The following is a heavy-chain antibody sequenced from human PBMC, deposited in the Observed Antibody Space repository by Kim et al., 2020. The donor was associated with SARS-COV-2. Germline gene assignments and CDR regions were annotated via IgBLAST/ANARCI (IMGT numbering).Heavy chain of an antibody. J-gene: IGHJ5*02. CDR1: GGSISSGGYS. CDR2: IYHSGST. CDR3: ARGGGFTFGFDP. V-gene: IGHV4-30-2*01. D-gene: IGHD3-16*01. Sequence: SETLSLTCAVSGGSISSGGYSWSWIRQPPGKGLEWIGYIYHSGSTYYNPSLKSRVTISVDRSKNQFSLKLSSVTAADTAVYYCARGGGFTFGFDPWGQGTLVTVSS.